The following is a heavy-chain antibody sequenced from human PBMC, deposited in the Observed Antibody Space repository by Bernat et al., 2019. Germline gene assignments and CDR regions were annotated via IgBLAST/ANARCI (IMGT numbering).Heavy chain of an antibody. CDR1: GGSISSSSYY. Sequence: QLQLQESGPGLVKPSETLSLTCTVSGGSISSSSYYWGWIRQPPGKGLEWLGSIHYSGSTYYNPSLKSRVTISVDTSKNQFSLKLSSVTAADTAVYYCAGGKRHYDILTGYHAAHPFDYWGQGTLVTVSS. D-gene: IGHD3-9*01. CDR2: IHYSGST. V-gene: IGHV4-39*01. J-gene: IGHJ4*02. CDR3: AGGKRHYDILTGYHAAHPFDY.